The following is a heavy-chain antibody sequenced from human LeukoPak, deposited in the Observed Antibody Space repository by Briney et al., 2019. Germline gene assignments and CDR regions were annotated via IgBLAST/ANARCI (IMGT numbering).Heavy chain of an antibody. Sequence: KTSETLSLTCTVSGDSISSSSYYWGWIRQPPGKGLEWIGSIYYSGSTYYNPSLKSRVTISVDTSKNHFSLKLSSVTAADTAVYFCARVVGPAATSWFDPWGQGTLVTVSS. D-gene: IGHD2-2*01. CDR2: IYYSGST. CDR3: ARVVGPAATSWFDP. CDR1: GDSISSSSYY. V-gene: IGHV4-39*07. J-gene: IGHJ5*02.